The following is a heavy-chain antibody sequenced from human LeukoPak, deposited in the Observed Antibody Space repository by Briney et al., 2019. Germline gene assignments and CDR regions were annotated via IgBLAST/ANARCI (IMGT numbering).Heavy chain of an antibody. V-gene: IGHV1-2*02. CDR2: INPNSGGT. J-gene: IGHJ4*02. CDR3: ARDLPIAAAWRGFDY. CDR1: GYTFTGYY. D-gene: IGHD6-13*01. Sequence: GASVKVSCKASGYTFTGYYMHWVRQAPGQGLEWMGWINPNSGGTNYAQKFQGRVTMTRDTSISTAYMELSRLRSDDTAVYYCARDLPIAAAWRGFDYWGQGTLVTVSS.